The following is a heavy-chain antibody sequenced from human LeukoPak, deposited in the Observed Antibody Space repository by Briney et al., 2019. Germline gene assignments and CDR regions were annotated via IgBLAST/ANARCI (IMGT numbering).Heavy chain of an antibody. J-gene: IGHJ2*01. Sequence: SETLSLTCIVSGGSISSYYWSWIRQPPEEGLEWIGYGYYSGSINYNPSLKSRVTISVDTSKNQVSLKLTSVTAADTAVYYCARITNRGYSYASSVEYFDLWGRGTLVTVSS. D-gene: IGHD5-18*01. CDR3: ARITNRGYSYASSVEYFDL. CDR1: GGSISSYY. V-gene: IGHV4-59*01. CDR2: GYYSGSI.